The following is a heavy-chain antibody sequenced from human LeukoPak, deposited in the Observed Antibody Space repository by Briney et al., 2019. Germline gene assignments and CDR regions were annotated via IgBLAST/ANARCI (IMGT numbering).Heavy chain of an antibody. J-gene: IGHJ4*02. CDR1: GFTFSSHS. Sequence: PGGSLRLSCAASGFTFSSHSMNWVRQAPGKGPDWTSYIGSGSDTIYYAEPVKGRFTISRDNAKNSLYLQMNSLRDEDTAVYYCARGPAIVYGYFDNWGQGTLVTVSS. D-gene: IGHD5/OR15-5a*01. CDR2: IGSGSDTI. V-gene: IGHV3-48*02. CDR3: ARGPAIVYGYFDN.